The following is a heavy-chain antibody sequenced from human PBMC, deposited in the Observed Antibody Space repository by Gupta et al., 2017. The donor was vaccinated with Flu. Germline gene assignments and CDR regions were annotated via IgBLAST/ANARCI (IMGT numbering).Heavy chain of an antibody. CDR2: INSDGTIT. CDR3: ARDRRTARRPED. V-gene: IGHV3-74*01. Sequence: EVQVVGSGGGLVQPGGSLRLACAAAGFTFSNYWMHWVRQAPGKGLVWVSRINSDGTITNYADSVKGRFTISRDNAKNTLYLQMNRLRVEDTAVYYCARDRRTARRPEDRGQGTLVTVSS. CDR1: GFTFSNYW. D-gene: IGHD1-1*01. J-gene: IGHJ4*02.